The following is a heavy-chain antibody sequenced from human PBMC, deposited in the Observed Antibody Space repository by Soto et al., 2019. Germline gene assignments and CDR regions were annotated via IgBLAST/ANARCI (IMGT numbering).Heavy chain of an antibody. V-gene: IGHV4-34*01. D-gene: IGHD3-10*01. CDR3: ARGGQWFGELLSYYYGMDV. CDR2: INHSGST. CDR1: CGSFSGYY. Sequence: PSETLSLTCAVYCGSFSGYYWSWIRQPPGKGLEWIGEINHSGSTNYNPSLKSRVTISVDTSKNQFSLKLSSVTAADTAVYYCARGGQWFGELLSYYYGMDVWGQGTTVTVSS. J-gene: IGHJ6*02.